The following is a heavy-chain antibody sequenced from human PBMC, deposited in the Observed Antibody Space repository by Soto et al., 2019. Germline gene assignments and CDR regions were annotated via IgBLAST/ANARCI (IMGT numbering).Heavy chain of an antibody. Sequence: GGSLRLSCAASGLIFSNYKMHWVRQAPGKGLVWVSRINTDGSIADYADSVKGRFTVSRDNPKNTLYLQMNSLRAEDTAVYYCARDTDGLHYWGQGTLVTVSS. J-gene: IGHJ4*02. CDR2: INTDGSIA. CDR1: GLIFSNYK. V-gene: IGHV3-74*01. CDR3: ARDTDGLHY.